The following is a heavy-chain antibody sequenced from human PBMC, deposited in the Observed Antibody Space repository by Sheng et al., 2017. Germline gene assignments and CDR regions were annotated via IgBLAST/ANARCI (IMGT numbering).Heavy chain of an antibody. J-gene: IGHJ5*02. V-gene: IGHV1-69*05. CDR1: RGTFNNYS. CDR2: IIPMFGET. D-gene: IGHD3-16*02. CDR3: ARLPLGYTSSLMDSFDP. Sequence: QVQLVQSGAEVKKPGSSVKVSCKASRGTFNNYSVSWVRQAPGQGLQWMGGIIPMFGETKYAQTFQDRVTITTDESRTTAYLDLSGLRSEDTATYYCARLPLGYTSSLMDSFDPWGQGTLVTVSS.